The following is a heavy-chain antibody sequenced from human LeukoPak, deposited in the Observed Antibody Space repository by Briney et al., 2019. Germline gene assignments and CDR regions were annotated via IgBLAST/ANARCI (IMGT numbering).Heavy chain of an antibody. V-gene: IGHV5-51*01. CDR2: IYPGDSDT. CDR1: GYSFTSYW. D-gene: IGHD3-10*02. J-gene: IGHJ5*02. CDR3: ARHQIIMFGRVNWFDP. Sequence: GESLKISCKGSGYSFTSYWIGWVRQMPGKGLEWMGIIYPGDSDTRYSPSFQGQVTISADKSISTAYLQWSSLKASDTAMYYCARHQIIMFGRVNWFDPWGQGTLVTVSS.